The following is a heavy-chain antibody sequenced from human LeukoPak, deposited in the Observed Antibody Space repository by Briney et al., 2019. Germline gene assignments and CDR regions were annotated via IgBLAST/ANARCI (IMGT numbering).Heavy chain of an antibody. CDR3: ARVGYSYSINDWSRTGLGAYPTKYYYYMDV. D-gene: IGHD5-18*01. CDR2: INDYTGDT. CDR1: GGSFTDYF. J-gene: IGHJ6*03. Sequence: SETLSLTCTVYGGSFTDYFWTWIRQSPGKGLEWIGEINDYTGDTNYNPSLNSRVSISLEKSKNQFSLKLSSVTAADTAVYYCARVGYSYSINDWSRTGLGAYPTKYYYYMDVRGKGTTVTVSS. V-gene: IGHV4-34*01.